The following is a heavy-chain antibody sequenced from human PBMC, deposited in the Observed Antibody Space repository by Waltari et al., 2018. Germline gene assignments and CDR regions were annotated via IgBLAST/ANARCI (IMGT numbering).Heavy chain of an antibody. Sequence: QVQLVESGGGVVQPGGSLRLSYAASGFTSSIYGMHWVRRAPGKGLEWVAFRRYDGSNNYYADSVKGRFTISRDNSKNTLYLQMNSLRAEDTAVYYCAKDLLLLGHYFDYWGQGTLVTVSS. CDR3: AKDLLLLGHYFDY. D-gene: IGHD3-16*01. CDR2: RRYDGSNN. J-gene: IGHJ4*02. V-gene: IGHV3-30*02. CDR1: GFTSSIYG.